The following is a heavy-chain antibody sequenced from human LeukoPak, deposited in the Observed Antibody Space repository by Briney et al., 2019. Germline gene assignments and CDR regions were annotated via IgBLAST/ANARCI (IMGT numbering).Heavy chain of an antibody. Sequence: PSETLSLTCAVYGGSFSGYYWSWIRQPPGKGLEWIGYIYYSGSTYYNPSLKSRVTISVDTSKNRFSLKLSSVTAADTAVYYCARVAGYCSGGSCEPLDYWGQGTLVTVSS. J-gene: IGHJ4*02. CDR2: IYYSGST. CDR1: GGSFSGYY. CDR3: ARVAGYCSGGSCEPLDY. D-gene: IGHD2-15*01. V-gene: IGHV4-34*09.